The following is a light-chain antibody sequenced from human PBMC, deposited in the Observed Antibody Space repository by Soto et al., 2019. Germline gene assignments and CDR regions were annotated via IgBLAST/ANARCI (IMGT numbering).Light chain of an antibody. V-gene: IGKV1-5*03. CDR3: QQYSTYPWT. CDR2: KAS. J-gene: IGKJ1*01. Sequence: DIQMTQSPPTLSASVGDRVTISCRASQSITGWLAWFQQKPGKAPKLLISKASKLESGVPSRFSGSGSGTDFTLTISGLQPDDFATYYCQQYSTYPWTFGQGTKVDIK. CDR1: QSITGW.